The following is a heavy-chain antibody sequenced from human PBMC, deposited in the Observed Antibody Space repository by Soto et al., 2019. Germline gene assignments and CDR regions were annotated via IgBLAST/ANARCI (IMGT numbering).Heavy chain of an antibody. CDR1: GGSNNSYY. CDR2: IYYSGST. Sequence: QVQLQESGPGLVKPSETLSLTCTVSGGSNNSYYWSWIRQPPGKGLEWIGYIYYSGSTNYNPSLKSRVTISVDTSKNQFSLKLSSVTAADTAVYYCAREGLTGTIGLYYYYGMDVWGQGTTVTVSS. CDR3: AREGLTGTIGLYYYYGMDV. D-gene: IGHD1-7*01. V-gene: IGHV4-59*01. J-gene: IGHJ6*02.